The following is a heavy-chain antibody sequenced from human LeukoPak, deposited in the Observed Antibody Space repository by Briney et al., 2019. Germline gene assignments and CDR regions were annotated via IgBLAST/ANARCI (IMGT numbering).Heavy chain of an antibody. Sequence: ASVKVSCKASGYSFTEYAINWVRQAPGQGLEWMGWINTNTGNPTYAQGFTGRFVFSLDTSVSTAYLQISSLKAEDTAVYYCARDLVNSSWYVEDYWGQGTLVTVSS. J-gene: IGHJ4*02. CDR3: ARDLVNSSWYVEDY. CDR1: GYSFTEYA. CDR2: INTNTGNP. D-gene: IGHD6-13*01. V-gene: IGHV7-4-1*02.